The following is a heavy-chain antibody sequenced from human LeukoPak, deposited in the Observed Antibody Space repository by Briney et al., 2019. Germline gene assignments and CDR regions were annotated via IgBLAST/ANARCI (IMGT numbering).Heavy chain of an antibody. CDR1: GGSFSGYY. CDR2: SRNKAESYTT. J-gene: IGHJ4*02. Sequence: LSLTCAVYGGSFSGYYWSWIRQPPGKGLEWVGRSRNKAESYTTEYAASVKGRFTISRDDSKNSLYLQMNSLKTEDTAVYYCARGKPGTYSFDYWGQGTLVTVSS. CDR3: ARGKPGTYSFDY. V-gene: IGHV3-72*01. D-gene: IGHD1-26*01.